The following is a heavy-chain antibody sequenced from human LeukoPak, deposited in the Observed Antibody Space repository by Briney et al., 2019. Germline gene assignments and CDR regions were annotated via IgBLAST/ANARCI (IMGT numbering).Heavy chain of an antibody. Sequence: GGSLRLSCAASGFTFGSYAMSWVRQAPGKGLEWVSAISGSGGSTYYADSVKGRFTISRDNSKNTQYLQMNSLRAEDTALYYCAKDCTSTNCYVDYWGQGTLVTVSS. J-gene: IGHJ4*02. CDR2: ISGSGGST. CDR3: AKDCTSTNCYVDY. D-gene: IGHD2-2*01. V-gene: IGHV3-23*01. CDR1: GFTFGSYA.